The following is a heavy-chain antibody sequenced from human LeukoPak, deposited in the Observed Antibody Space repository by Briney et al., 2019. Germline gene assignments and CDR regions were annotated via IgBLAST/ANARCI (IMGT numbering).Heavy chain of an antibody. J-gene: IGHJ1*01. CDR1: GGSISSGGYY. CDR3: ARGAQVGEYFQH. CDR2: IYYSGST. Sequence: SETLSLTCTVSGGSISSGGYYWSWIRQHPGKGLEWIGYIYYSGSTYYNPSLKSRVTISVDTSKNQFSLKLSSVTAADTAVYYCARGAQVGEYFQHWGQGTLVTVSS. D-gene: IGHD3-10*01. V-gene: IGHV4-31*03.